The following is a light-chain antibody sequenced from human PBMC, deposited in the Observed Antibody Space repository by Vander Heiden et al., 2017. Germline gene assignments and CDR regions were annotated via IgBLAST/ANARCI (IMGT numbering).Light chain of an antibody. CDR2: SDN. J-gene: IGLJ2*01. V-gene: IGLV1-44*01. Sequence: QSLPTQPSSAPGTPAQGATVSCSGSSTNIGSNTVNWYQQIPGTAPKLLIYSDNHRPSGVPDRFSGSKSGTSATLTISGLQSEDEADYYCAAWDDSLNGVVFGGGTKLTVL. CDR3: AAWDDSLNGVV. CDR1: STNIGSNT.